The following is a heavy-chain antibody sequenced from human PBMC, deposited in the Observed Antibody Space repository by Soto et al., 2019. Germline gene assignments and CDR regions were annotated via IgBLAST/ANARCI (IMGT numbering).Heavy chain of an antibody. CDR1: GYTFTSYY. V-gene: IGHV1-8*01. J-gene: IGHJ4*02. D-gene: IGHD3-10*01. Sequence: ASVKVSCKASGYTFTSYYMNWVRQATGQGLEWMGWMNPNSGNTGYAQKFQGRVTMTGNTSISTAYMELSSLRSEDTAVYYCARGAGDLGEDYWGQGTLVTVSS. CDR3: ARGAGDLGEDY. CDR2: MNPNSGNT.